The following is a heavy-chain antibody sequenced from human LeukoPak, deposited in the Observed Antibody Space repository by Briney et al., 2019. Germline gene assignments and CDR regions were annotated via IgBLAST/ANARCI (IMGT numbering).Heavy chain of an antibody. Sequence: SETLSLTCTVSGGSISTTNYYWGWIRQPPGRDLEWIGSIYSSGNTYYNPSLESRVTISVDTSKNQFSLKLSSVTAADTAVYYCARSRKARMTNRRYYFDYWGQGTLVTVSS. J-gene: IGHJ4*02. CDR1: GGSISTTNYY. D-gene: IGHD1-14*01. V-gene: IGHV4-39*07. CDR3: ARSRKARMTNRRYYFDY. CDR2: IYSSGNT.